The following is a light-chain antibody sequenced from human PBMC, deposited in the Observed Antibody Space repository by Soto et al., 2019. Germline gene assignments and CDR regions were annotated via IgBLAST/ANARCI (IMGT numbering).Light chain of an antibody. J-gene: IGLJ3*02. Sequence: QSVLTQPPSASGTPGQRVTISCSGSSSNIGSNTVNWYHQLPGTAPKVLISNNNQRPSGVPDRFSGSKSGTSASLAISGLQSEDEADYYCAAWDDGLNGVLFGGGTKLTVL. CDR2: NNN. CDR3: AAWDDGLNGVL. CDR1: SSNIGSNT. V-gene: IGLV1-44*01.